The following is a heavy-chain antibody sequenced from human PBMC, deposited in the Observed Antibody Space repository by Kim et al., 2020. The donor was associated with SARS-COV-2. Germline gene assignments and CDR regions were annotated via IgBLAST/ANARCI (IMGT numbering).Heavy chain of an antibody. CDR1: GGSISNFY. V-gene: IGHV4-59*01. D-gene: IGHD2-21*01. Sequence: SETLSLTCTVSGGSISNFYWSWIRQPPGKGLEWIGYIYYSGTTNYNPSLKSRVTISVDASNNQVSLKLNSVTTADTAVYYCARGGWCLDYWGQGTLVTVSS. CDR3: ARGGWCLDY. CDR2: IYYSGTT. J-gene: IGHJ4*02.